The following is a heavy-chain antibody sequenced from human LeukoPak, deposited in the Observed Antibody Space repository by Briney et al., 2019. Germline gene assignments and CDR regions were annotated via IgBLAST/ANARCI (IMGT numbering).Heavy chain of an antibody. V-gene: IGHV3-30*03. J-gene: IGHJ4*02. CDR2: ISYDGSNK. Sequence: GGSLRLSCAASGFTFRSYGMHWVRQAPGKGLEWVALISYDGSNKYCADSVKGRFTISRDNSKNTLYLQMNSLRAEDTAVYYCARVRSSGWYYFDYWGQGTLVTVSS. CDR1: GFTFRSYG. CDR3: ARVRSSGWYYFDY. D-gene: IGHD6-19*01.